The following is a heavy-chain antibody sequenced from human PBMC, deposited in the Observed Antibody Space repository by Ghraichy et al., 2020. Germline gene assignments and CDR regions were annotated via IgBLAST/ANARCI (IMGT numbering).Heavy chain of an antibody. Sequence: GGSLRLSCAASGFTFSSYTMTLVRQAPGKGLEWVSSISSSGTYVYYGDSVKGRFTISSDNAKQSLFLQMNTLRAEDTAVYYCARGGSGSYPRDDAFDNWGQGTMVTGSS. D-gene: IGHD3-10*01. CDR1: GFTFSSYT. CDR3: ARGGSGSYPRDDAFDN. CDR2: ISSSGTYV. V-gene: IGHV3-21*01. J-gene: IGHJ3*02.